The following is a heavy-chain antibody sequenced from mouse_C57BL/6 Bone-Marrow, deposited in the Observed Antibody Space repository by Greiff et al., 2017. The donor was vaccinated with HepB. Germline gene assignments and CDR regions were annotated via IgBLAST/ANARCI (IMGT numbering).Heavy chain of an antibody. CDR2: INPNNGGT. V-gene: IGHV1-26*01. J-gene: IGHJ2*01. CDR1: GYTFTDYY. D-gene: IGHD4-1*01. CDR3: ARNGLGRGYFDY. Sequence: EVQLQQSGPELVKPGASVKISCKASGYTFTDYYMNWVKQSHGKSLEWIGDINPNNGGTSYNQKFKGKATLTVDKSSSTAYMELRSLTSEDSAVYYCARNGLGRGYFDYWGQGTTLTVSS.